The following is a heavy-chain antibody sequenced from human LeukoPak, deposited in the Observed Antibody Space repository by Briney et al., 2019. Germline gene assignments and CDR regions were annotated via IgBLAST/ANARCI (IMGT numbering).Heavy chain of an antibody. D-gene: IGHD3-9*01. CDR2: IYYSGST. V-gene: IGHV4-39*01. CDR3: ARLIVLTGYHIDY. J-gene: IGHJ4*02. Sequence: SETLSLTCTVSGGSISSSNYYWGWIRQPPGKGLEWIGTIYYSGSTYYNPSLKSRVSISVDTSKNQFSLKLSSVTAADTAVYYCARLIVLTGYHIDYWGQGTLVTV. CDR1: GGSISSSNYY.